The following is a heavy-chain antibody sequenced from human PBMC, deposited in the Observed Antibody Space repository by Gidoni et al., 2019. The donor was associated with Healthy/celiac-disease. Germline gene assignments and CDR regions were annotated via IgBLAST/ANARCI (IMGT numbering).Heavy chain of an antibody. J-gene: IGHJ4*02. CDR2: IYYSGST. CDR1: GGSISRGGYY. V-gene: IGHV4-31*03. D-gene: IGHD3-22*01. Sequence: QVQLQESGPGLVKPSQTLSLTCTVSGGSISRGGYYWSWIRQHPGKGLEWIGYIYYSGSTYYNPSLKSRVTISVDTSKNQFSLKLSSVTAADTAVYYCARDVIYDSSGYYSDYWGQGTLVTVSS. CDR3: ARDVIYDSSGYYSDY.